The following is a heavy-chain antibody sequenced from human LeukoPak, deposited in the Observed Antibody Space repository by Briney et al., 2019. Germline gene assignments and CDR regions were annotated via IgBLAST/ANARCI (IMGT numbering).Heavy chain of an antibody. CDR3: ARDTYYDILNLPSYYYYGMDV. J-gene: IGHJ6*02. CDR2: IYTSGST. D-gene: IGHD3-9*01. Sequence: SETLSLTCTVSGGSISSYYWSWIRQPAGKGLEWIGRIYTSGSTNYNPSLRSRVTMSVDTSKNQFSLKLSSVTAADTAVYYCARDTYYDILNLPSYYYYGMDVWGQGTTVTVSS. CDR1: GGSISSYY. V-gene: IGHV4-4*07.